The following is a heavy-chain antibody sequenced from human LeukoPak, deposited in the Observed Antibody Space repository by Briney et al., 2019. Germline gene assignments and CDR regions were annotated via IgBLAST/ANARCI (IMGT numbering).Heavy chain of an antibody. J-gene: IGHJ4*02. Sequence: GGSLRLSSAASGFTFSSYSMNWVRQAPGRGLEWVSYISSSSSTIYYADSVKGRFTISRDNAKNSLYLQMNSLRAEDTAVYYCAKGEILLWFGELYFDYWGQGTLVTVSS. D-gene: IGHD3-10*01. CDR3: AKGEILLWFGELYFDY. CDR2: ISSSSSTI. CDR1: GFTFSSYS. V-gene: IGHV3-48*04.